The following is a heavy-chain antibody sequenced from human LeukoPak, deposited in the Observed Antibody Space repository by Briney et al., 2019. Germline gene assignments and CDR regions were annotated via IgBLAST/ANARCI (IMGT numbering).Heavy chain of an antibody. Sequence: GGSLRLSCAASGSTFDDYAMHWVRQAPGKGLEWLSGISWNSGSIGYADSVKGRFTISRDNAKNSLYLQMNSLRAEDTALYYCAKGRVVGGVFDIWGQGTMVTVSS. CDR2: ISWNSGSI. CDR3: AKGRVVGGVFDI. D-gene: IGHD2-15*01. V-gene: IGHV3-9*01. CDR1: GSTFDDYA. J-gene: IGHJ3*02.